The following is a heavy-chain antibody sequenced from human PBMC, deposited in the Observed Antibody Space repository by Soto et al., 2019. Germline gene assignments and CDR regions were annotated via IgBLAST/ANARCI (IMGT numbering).Heavy chain of an antibody. CDR2: ISYDGSNK. CDR1: GFTFSSYA. Sequence: QVQLVESGGGVVQPGRSLRLSCAASGFTFSSYAMHWVRQAPGKGLEGVAVISYDGSNKYYADSVKGRFTISRDNSKNTLYLQMNSLRAEDTAVYYCARDRIAAAGTYYYYGMDVWGQGTTVTVSS. CDR3: ARDRIAAAGTYYYYGMDV. J-gene: IGHJ6*01. V-gene: IGHV3-30-3*01. D-gene: IGHD6-13*01.